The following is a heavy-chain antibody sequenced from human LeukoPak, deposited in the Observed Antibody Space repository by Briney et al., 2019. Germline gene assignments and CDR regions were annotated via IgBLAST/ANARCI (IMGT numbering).Heavy chain of an antibody. CDR1: GGSFSGYY. V-gene: IGHV4-34*01. D-gene: IGHD3-3*01. J-gene: IGHJ5*02. CDR3: ARHQSIFGVVFDP. CDR2: INHSGST. Sequence: SETLSLTCAVYGGSFSGYYWSWIRQPPGKGLEWIGEINHSGSTDYNPSLKSRVTISVDTSKNQFSLKLSSVTAADTAVYYCARHQSIFGVVFDPWGQGTLVTVSS.